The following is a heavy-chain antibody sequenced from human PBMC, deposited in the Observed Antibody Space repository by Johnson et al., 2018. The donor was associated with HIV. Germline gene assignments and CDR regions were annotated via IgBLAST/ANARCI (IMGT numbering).Heavy chain of an antibody. Sequence: VQLVESGGGLIQPGGSLRLSCAASGFTVSGNYMSWVRQAPGKGLEWVSVIYSGGTKYYADSLKGRFTISRDNAKNSLYLQMNSLRVEDTAVYYCARDGGRGDFDIWGQGTRVSVSS. CDR3: ARDGGRGDFDI. D-gene: IGHD3-16*01. J-gene: IGHJ3*02. CDR1: GFTVSGNY. CDR2: IYSGGTK. V-gene: IGHV3-53*01.